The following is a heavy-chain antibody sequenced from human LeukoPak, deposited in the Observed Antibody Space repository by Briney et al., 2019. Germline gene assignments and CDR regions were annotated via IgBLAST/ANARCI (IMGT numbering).Heavy chain of an antibody. CDR2: ISSSSGYI. V-gene: IGHV3-21*01. CDR3: ARASPGVDAFDI. D-gene: IGHD7-27*01. J-gene: IGHJ3*02. Sequence: GGSLRLSRAASGFTFSSYSLNWVRQAPGKGLEWVSSISSSSGYIYYADSVKGRFTISRDNAKNSLYLQMNSLRAEDTAVYYCARASPGVDAFDIWGQGTMVTVSS. CDR1: GFTFSSYS.